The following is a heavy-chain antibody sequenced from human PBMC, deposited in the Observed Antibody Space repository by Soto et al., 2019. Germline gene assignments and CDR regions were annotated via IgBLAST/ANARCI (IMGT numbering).Heavy chain of an antibody. Sequence: ASVKVSCKASGYTLTNYAISWVRQAPGQGPEWMGWINTYNGNSNYAQKFQGRVTMTTDASTDTAYMELRSLTSDDTAVYYCARDCTGGSCFCIYWGQGTLVTVSS. CDR2: INTYNGNS. D-gene: IGHD2-15*01. V-gene: IGHV1-18*01. CDR3: ARDCTGGSCFCIY. J-gene: IGHJ4*02. CDR1: GYTLTNYA.